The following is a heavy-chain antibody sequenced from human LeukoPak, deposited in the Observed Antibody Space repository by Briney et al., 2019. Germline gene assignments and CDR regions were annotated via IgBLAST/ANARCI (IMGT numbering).Heavy chain of an antibody. Sequence: PGGSLRLSCAASGFTFDDYTMHWVRQAPGKGLEWVSLISWDGGSTYYADSVKGRFTISRDNSKNSLYLQMNSLRTEDTALYYCARDWVAAAGREGVYYFDYWGQGTLVTVSS. CDR3: ARDWVAAAGREGVYYFDY. D-gene: IGHD6-13*01. CDR1: GFTFDDYT. V-gene: IGHV3-43*01. CDR2: ISWDGGST. J-gene: IGHJ4*02.